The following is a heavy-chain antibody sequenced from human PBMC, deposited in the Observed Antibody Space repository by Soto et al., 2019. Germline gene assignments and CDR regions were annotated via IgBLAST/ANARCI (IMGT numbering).Heavy chain of an antibody. D-gene: IGHD2-15*01. V-gene: IGHV1-3*01. CDR3: ATGQARGRSVGGRQTPAVYYCMDV. CDR2: SNAGNGNT. CDR1: GYTFTSYA. J-gene: IGHJ6*03. Sequence: QVQLVQSGAEVKKPGASVKVSCKASGYTFTSYAMHWVRQAPGQRLEWMGWSNAGNGNTKYSQMFQGRVTIPRDTSASRDYIELSSVRSKDKAVYYYATGQARGRSVGGRQTPAVYYCMDVWGKGSKVTASS.